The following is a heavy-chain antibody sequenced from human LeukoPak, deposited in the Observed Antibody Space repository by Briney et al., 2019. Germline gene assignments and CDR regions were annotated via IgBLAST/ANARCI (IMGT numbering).Heavy chain of an antibody. CDR1: GFTFSTYW. V-gene: IGHV3-74*01. Sequence: SGGSLRLSCAASGFTFSTYWMHWVRQAPGEGLVWVSRIKSDGSDTSYADSVKGRFTISRDNAKNTLYLQMNSLRAEDTAVYYCARAYYDYVWGSYRQLSVDYWGQGTLVTVSS. CDR2: IKSDGSDT. J-gene: IGHJ4*02. CDR3: ARAYYDYVWGSYRQLSVDY. D-gene: IGHD3-16*02.